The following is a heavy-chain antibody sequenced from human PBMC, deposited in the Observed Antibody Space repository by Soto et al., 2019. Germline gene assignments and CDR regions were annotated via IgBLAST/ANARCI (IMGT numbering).Heavy chain of an antibody. D-gene: IGHD4-17*01. J-gene: IGHJ4*02. CDR1: GYTFASYG. CDR3: ARDAADYGDYDPHY. CDR2: ISAYNGNT. V-gene: IGHV1-18*01. Sequence: ASVKVSCEPSGYTFASYGISCVRQAPGQGLEWMGWISAYNGNTNYAQKLQGRVTMTTDTSTSTAYMELRSLRSDDTAVYYCARDAADYGDYDPHYWGQGTLVTVSS.